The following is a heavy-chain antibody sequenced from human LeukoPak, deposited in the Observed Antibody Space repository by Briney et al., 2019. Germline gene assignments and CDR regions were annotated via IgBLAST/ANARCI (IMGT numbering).Heavy chain of an antibody. CDR1: GFTFSSYS. Sequence: KSGGSLRLSCAASGFTFSSYSMNWVRQAPGKGLEWVSSISSSSSYIYYADSVKGRFTISRDNAKNSLYLQMNSLRAEDTAVYYCAREAMTTVPLTQDDAFDIWGQGTMVTVAS. J-gene: IGHJ3*02. V-gene: IGHV3-21*01. CDR3: AREAMTTVPLTQDDAFDI. D-gene: IGHD4-17*01. CDR2: ISSSSSYI.